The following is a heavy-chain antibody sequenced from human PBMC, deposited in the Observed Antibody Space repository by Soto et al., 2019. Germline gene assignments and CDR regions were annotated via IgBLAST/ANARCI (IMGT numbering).Heavy chain of an antibody. CDR2: IYHSGST. Sequence: SETLSLTCAVSGGSISSSNWWSWVRQPPGKGLEWIGEIYHSGSTNYNPPLKSRVTISVDKSKNQFSLKLSSVTAADTAVYYCARSYRPPAHWFDPWGQGTLVTVSS. CDR3: ARSYRPPAHWFDP. J-gene: IGHJ5*02. CDR1: GGSISSSNW. V-gene: IGHV4-4*02. D-gene: IGHD3-16*02.